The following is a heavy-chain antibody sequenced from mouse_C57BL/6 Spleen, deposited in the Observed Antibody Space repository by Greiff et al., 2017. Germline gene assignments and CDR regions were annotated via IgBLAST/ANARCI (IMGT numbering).Heavy chain of an antibody. D-gene: IGHD2-3*01. CDR2: IYPGDGDT. J-gene: IGHJ4*01. CDR1: GYAFSSSW. CDR3: APYDGAMDY. V-gene: IGHV1-82*01. Sequence: QVQLQQSGPELVKPGASVKISCKASGYAFSSSWMNWVKQRPGKGLEWIGRIYPGDGDTNYNGKFKGKATLTADKSSSTAYMQLSSLTSEDAAVYFCAPYDGAMDYWGQGTSVTVSS.